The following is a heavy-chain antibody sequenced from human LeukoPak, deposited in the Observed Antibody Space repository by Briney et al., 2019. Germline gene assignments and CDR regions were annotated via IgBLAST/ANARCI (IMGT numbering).Heavy chain of an antibody. D-gene: IGHD3-10*01. Sequence: WETLSLTCTLSGGSISNYYWSWIRQPPGKGLEWMGYMSYSGSANYNPSLNGRGTISVDTSKNQFSLRLSSVTAADTAVYYCARERVEGSGSGSYDHYGMDVWGQGTTVTVSS. J-gene: IGHJ6*02. CDR1: GGSISNYY. CDR3: ARERVEGSGSGSYDHYGMDV. V-gene: IGHV4-59*01. CDR2: MSYSGSA.